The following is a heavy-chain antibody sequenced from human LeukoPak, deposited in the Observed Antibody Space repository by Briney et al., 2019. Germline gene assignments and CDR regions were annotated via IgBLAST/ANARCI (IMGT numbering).Heavy chain of an antibody. CDR2: IWYDGSNK. Sequence: GGSLRLSCAASGFTFSSYGMHWVRQAPGKGLEWVAVIWYDGSNKYYADSVEGRFTISRDNSKNTLYLQMNSLRAEDTAVYYCARGSILWFGDDAFDIWGQGTMVTVSS. J-gene: IGHJ3*02. V-gene: IGHV3-33*01. D-gene: IGHD3-10*01. CDR3: ARGSILWFGDDAFDI. CDR1: GFTFSSYG.